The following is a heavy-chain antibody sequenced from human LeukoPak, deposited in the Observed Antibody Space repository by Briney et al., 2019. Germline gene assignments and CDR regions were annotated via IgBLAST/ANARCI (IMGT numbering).Heavy chain of an antibody. CDR3: ARTHNDFWSGYFRD. D-gene: IGHD3-3*01. CDR1: GFTFSNYW. J-gene: IGHJ4*02. CDR2: IKQDGSEK. V-gene: IGHV3-7*03. Sequence: SGGSLRLSCAASGFTFSNYWVSWVRQAPGKGLEWVANIKQDGSEKYYVDSMKDRFTISRDNAKNLLYLQMNSLRAEDTALYYCARTHNDFWSGYFRDWGQGTLVTVSS.